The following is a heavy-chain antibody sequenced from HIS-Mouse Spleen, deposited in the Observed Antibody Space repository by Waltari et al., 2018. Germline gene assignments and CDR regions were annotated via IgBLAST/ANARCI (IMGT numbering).Heavy chain of an antibody. CDR2: ISYEGSNK. J-gene: IGHJ4*02. D-gene: IGHD6-19*01. V-gene: IGHV3-30*18. Sequence: QVQLVESGGGVVQPGRFLRLSCAASGFTFSSYGMHWVRQAPGKGLEWVSVISYEGSNKYYADSVKGRFTISRDNSKNTLYLQMNSLRAEDTAVYYCAKASSGWLDYWGQGTLVTVSS. CDR3: AKASSGWLDY. CDR1: GFTFSSYG.